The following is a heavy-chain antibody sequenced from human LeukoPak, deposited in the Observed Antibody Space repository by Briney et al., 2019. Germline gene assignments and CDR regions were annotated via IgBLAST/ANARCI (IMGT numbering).Heavy chain of an antibody. D-gene: IGHD1-26*01. J-gene: IGHJ4*02. CDR1: GGSFSGYY. Sequence: SETLSLTCAVYGGSFSGYYWSWIRQPPGKGLEWIGEINHSGSTNYNPSLKSRVTISVDTSKNQFSLKLSSVTAADTAVYYCARVPRGSYGSDYWGQGTLVTVSS. CDR3: ARVPRGSYGSDY. CDR2: INHSGST. V-gene: IGHV4-34*01.